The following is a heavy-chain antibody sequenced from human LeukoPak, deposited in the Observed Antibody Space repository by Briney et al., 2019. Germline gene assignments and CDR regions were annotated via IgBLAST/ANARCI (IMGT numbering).Heavy chain of an antibody. CDR3: ASQREAVAGPFDY. J-gene: IGHJ4*02. CDR2: IWYDGSNK. CDR1: GFTFSSYG. D-gene: IGHD6-19*01. Sequence: GGSLRVSCAASGFTFSSYGMHWVRQARGKGLEWVAVIWYDGSNKYYADSVKGRFTISRDNSKNTLYLQMNSLRAEDTAVYYCASQREAVAGPFDYWGQGTLVTVSS. V-gene: IGHV3-33*01.